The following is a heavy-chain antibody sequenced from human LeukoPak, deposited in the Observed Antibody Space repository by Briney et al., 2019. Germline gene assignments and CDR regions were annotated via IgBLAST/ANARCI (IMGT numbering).Heavy chain of an antibody. Sequence: SEALSLTCTVSGGSISSYYWSWLRQPPGKGLEWIGYIYYSGSTNYNPSLKSRVTISVDTSKNQFSLNLSSVTAADTGVYYCARHANYDILTGYYNVYWFDPWGQGTLVTVSS. V-gene: IGHV4-59*08. D-gene: IGHD3-9*01. CDR1: GGSISSYY. J-gene: IGHJ5*02. CDR2: IYYSGST. CDR3: ARHANYDILTGYYNVYWFDP.